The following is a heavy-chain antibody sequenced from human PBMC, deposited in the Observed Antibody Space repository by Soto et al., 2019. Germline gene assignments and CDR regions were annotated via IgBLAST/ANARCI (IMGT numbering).Heavy chain of an antibody. CDR1: GDSIGTTHSY. CDR2: IHYSGST. CDR3: ARDHHSYYDTSGYYPYFDF. Sequence: SETLSLTCTVSGDSIGTTHSYWAWIRQSPGKGLEWIGNIHYSGSTYYMPSLRSRVTLSVDTSNNQFSLRLTSLTAADTAVYFCARDHHSYYDTSGYYPYFDFWGQGTLVTVSS. V-gene: IGHV4-39*07. D-gene: IGHD3-22*01. J-gene: IGHJ4*02.